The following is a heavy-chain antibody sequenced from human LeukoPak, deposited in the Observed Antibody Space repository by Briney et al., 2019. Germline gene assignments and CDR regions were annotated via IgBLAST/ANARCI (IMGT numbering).Heavy chain of an antibody. CDR3: APTIVGATPCFDY. D-gene: IGHD1-26*01. J-gene: IGHJ4*02. Sequence: ASVKVSCKVSGYTFTDYYMHWVQQAPGKGLEWMGLADPEDGETIYAEKFQGRVTITADTSTDTAYMELSSLRSEDTAVYYCAPTIVGATPCFDYWGQGILVTVSS. CDR1: GYTFTDYY. V-gene: IGHV1-69-2*01. CDR2: ADPEDGET.